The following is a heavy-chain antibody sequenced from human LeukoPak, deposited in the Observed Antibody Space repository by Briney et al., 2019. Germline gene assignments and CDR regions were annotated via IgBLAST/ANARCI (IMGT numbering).Heavy chain of an antibody. CDR1: GVSIASYY. Sequence: PSETLSLTCTVSGVSIASYYWSWIRQPPGKGLEWIGYIYDGGSTNYNPSLKSRVSISIDTSKIQFSLKLNSVTAADTAVYYCARHPGARGWYFDLWGRGTLVTVSS. CDR2: IYDGGST. V-gene: IGHV4-59*08. J-gene: IGHJ2*01. CDR3: ARHPGARGWYFDL. D-gene: IGHD1-26*01.